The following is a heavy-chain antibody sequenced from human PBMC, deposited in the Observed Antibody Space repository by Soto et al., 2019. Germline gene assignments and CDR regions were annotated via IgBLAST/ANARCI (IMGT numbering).Heavy chain of an antibody. D-gene: IGHD2-15*01. J-gene: IGHJ3*02. CDR2: ISSNGGST. CDR3: AREAFGYCSGGSCQDPGAFDI. CDR1: GFTFSSYA. Sequence: EVQLVESGGGLVQPGGSLRLSCAASGFTFSSYAMHWVRQAPGKGLEYVSAISSNGGSTYYANSVKGRFTIYRDNSQNTLYLQMGSLRAEDMAVYYCAREAFGYCSGGSCQDPGAFDIWGQGTMVTVSS. V-gene: IGHV3-64*01.